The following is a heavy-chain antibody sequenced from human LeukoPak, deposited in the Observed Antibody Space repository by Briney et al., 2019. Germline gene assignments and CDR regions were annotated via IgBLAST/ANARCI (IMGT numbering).Heavy chain of an antibody. D-gene: IGHD3-3*01. CDR1: GYTLTELS. Sequence: ASVKVSCKVSGYTLTELSMHWVRQAPGKGLEWMGGSDPEDGETIYAQQFQGRVTMTEDTSTDTAYMELSSLRSEDTAVYYCATDRITIFGVVTMGYWGQGTLVTVSS. J-gene: IGHJ4*01. CDR3: ATDRITIFGVVTMGY. CDR2: SDPEDGET. V-gene: IGHV1-24*01.